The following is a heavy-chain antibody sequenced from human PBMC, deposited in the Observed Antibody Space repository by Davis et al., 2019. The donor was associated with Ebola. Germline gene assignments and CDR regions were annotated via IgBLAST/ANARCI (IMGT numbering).Heavy chain of an antibody. V-gene: IGHV3-48*03. D-gene: IGHD4-23*01. CDR2: ISNSGSTK. J-gene: IGHJ4*02. Sequence: PGGSLRLSCAASGFTFSSYEMNWVRQAPGKGLEWVSFISNSGSTKYYGESVKGRCTISRDNAKQSLYLQMSSLRDEDTAVYYCTASSVGGNSDYWGQGTLVTVSS. CDR3: TASSVGGNSDY. CDR1: GFTFSSYE.